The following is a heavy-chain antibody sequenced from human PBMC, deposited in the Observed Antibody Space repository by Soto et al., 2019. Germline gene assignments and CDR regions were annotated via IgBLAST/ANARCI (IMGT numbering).Heavy chain of an antibody. CDR3: ARRYGGNFDY. Sequence: SETLYLTCAVSGGSISSGGYSWSWIRQPPGKGLEWIGYIYHSGSTYYNPSLKSRVTISVDRSKNQFSLKLSSVTAADTAVYYCARRYGGNFDYWGQGTLVTVS. J-gene: IGHJ4*02. V-gene: IGHV4-30-2*01. CDR1: GGSISSGGYS. CDR2: IYHSGST. D-gene: IGHD3-16*01.